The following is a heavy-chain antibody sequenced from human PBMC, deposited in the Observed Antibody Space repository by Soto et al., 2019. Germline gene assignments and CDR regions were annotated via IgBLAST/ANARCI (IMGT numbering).Heavy chain of an antibody. CDR1: GFTFSSYS. CDR3: ARDRYCSSTSCYYYYYYGMDV. J-gene: IGHJ6*02. D-gene: IGHD2-2*01. CDR2: ISSSSSYI. V-gene: IGHV3-21*01. Sequence: GGSLRLSCAASGFTFSSYSMNWVRQAPGKGLEWVSSISSSSSYIYYADSVKGRFTISRDNAKNSLYLQMNSLRAEDTAVYYCARDRYCSSTSCYYYYYYGMDVWGQGTTVTVSS.